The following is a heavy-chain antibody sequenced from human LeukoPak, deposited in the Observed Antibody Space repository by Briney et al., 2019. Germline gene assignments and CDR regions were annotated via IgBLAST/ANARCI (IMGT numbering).Heavy chain of an antibody. J-gene: IGHJ2*01. CDR3: ARVSYWYFDL. Sequence: LGTPSPTLAAPGGAFSGYYWSLFCQPPRKRLEWIGEINHSGSTNYNPSLKSRVTISVDTSKNQFSLKLSSVTAADTAVYYCARVSYWYFDLWGRGTLVTVSS. CDR2: INHSGST. V-gene: IGHV4-34*01. CDR1: GGAFSGYY.